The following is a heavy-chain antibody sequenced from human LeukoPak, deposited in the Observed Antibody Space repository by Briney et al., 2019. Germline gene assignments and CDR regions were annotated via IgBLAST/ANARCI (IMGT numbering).Heavy chain of an antibody. Sequence: PGGSLRLSCAASGFTFSSYAMHWVRQAPGKGLEWVAVISYDGSNKYYADSVKGRFTISRDNSKNTLYLQMNSLRAEDTAVYYCARQSFVPFQVGPETPIESWGQGTLVTVSS. CDR3: ARQSFVPFQVGPETPIES. J-gene: IGHJ4*02. CDR2: ISYDGSNK. V-gene: IGHV3-30-3*01. D-gene: IGHD1-26*01. CDR1: GFTFSSYA.